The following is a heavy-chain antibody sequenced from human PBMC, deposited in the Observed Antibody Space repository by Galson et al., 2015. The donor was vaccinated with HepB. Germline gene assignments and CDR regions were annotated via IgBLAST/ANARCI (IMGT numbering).Heavy chain of an antibody. D-gene: IGHD3-22*01. CDR2: INAGNGNT. J-gene: IGHJ6*02. CDR1: GYTFTSYA. Sequence: SVKVSCKASGYTFTSYAMHWVRQAPGQRLEWMGWINAGNGNTKYSQKFQGRVTITRDTSASAAYMELSSLRSEDTAVYYCAREDGYDKGMDVWGQGTTVTVSS. V-gene: IGHV1-3*01. CDR3: AREDGYDKGMDV.